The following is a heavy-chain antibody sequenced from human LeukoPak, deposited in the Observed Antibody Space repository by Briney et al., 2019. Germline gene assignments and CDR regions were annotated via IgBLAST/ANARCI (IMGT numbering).Heavy chain of an antibody. V-gene: IGHV3-21*01. J-gene: IGHJ4*02. CDR3: ASAVVVVAASHVDY. D-gene: IGHD2-15*01. Sequence: GGSLRLSCAASGFTFSSHVMNWVRQAPGKGLEWVSSISSSSSHIYYADSLKGRFTISRDNSKNTLYLQMNSLRAEDTAVYYCASAVVVVAASHVDYWGQGTLVTVSS. CDR1: GFTFSSHV. CDR2: ISSSSSHI.